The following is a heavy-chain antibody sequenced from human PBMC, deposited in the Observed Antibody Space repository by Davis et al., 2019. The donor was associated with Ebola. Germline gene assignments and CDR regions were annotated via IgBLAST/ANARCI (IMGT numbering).Heavy chain of an antibody. CDR2: IYPGDSDT. J-gene: IGHJ4*02. V-gene: IGHV5-51*01. D-gene: IGHD1-7*01. CDR1: GYSFTSYW. Sequence: GESLKISCKGSGYSFTSYWIDWVRQMPGKGLEWMGIIYPGDSDTRYSPSFQGQVTISADKSISTAYLQWSSLKASDTAMYYCARLPGTTPGRSYYFDYWGQGTLVTVSS. CDR3: ARLPGTTPGRSYYFDY.